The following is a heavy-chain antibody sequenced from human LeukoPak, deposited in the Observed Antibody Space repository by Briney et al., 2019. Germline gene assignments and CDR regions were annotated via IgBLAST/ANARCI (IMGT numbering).Heavy chain of an antibody. D-gene: IGHD5-24*01. CDR1: GGSISSGDYY. Sequence: PSETLSLTCTVSGGSISSGDYYWSWIRQPPGKGLEWIGYIYYSGSTYYNPSLKSRVTISVDTSKNQFSLKLSSVTAADTAVYYCASTMATISYFDYWGQGTLVTVSS. V-gene: IGHV4-30-4*02. CDR2: IYYSGST. CDR3: ASTMATISYFDY. J-gene: IGHJ4*02.